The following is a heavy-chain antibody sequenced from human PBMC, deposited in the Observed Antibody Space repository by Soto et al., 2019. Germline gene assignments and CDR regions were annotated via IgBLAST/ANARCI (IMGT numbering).Heavy chain of an antibody. CDR3: AKDIREYSSGWTYFDY. V-gene: IGHV3-9*01. Sequence: GGSLRLSCAASGFTFHDYAMHWVRQGQGKGLEWVSGITWNSGSIDYADSVKGRFTISRDNAKNSLYLQMNSLRPEDTALYYCAKDIREYSSGWTYFDYWGHGTLVTVSS. D-gene: IGHD6-19*01. CDR1: GFTFHDYA. CDR2: ITWNSGSI. J-gene: IGHJ4*01.